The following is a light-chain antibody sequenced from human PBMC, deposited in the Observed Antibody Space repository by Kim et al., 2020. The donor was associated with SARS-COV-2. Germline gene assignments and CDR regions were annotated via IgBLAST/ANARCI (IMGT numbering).Light chain of an antibody. CDR3: NSWDSSGNLNWV. CDR1: SLRSYY. CDR2: GKN. J-gene: IGLJ3*02. V-gene: IGLV3-19*02. Sequence: SSALPPSPAFSVALGQTVRITCQGDSLRSYYASWYQQKPGQAPVRVIYGKNNRPSGIPDRFSGSSSGNTASLTITGAQAEDEADYYCNSWDSSGNLNWVFCGGTQLTVL.